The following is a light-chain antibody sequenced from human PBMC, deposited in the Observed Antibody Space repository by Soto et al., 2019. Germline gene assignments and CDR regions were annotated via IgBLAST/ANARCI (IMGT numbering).Light chain of an antibody. CDR1: SGDVGAYNY. CDR3: SSYTSSTTYV. J-gene: IGLJ1*01. Sequence: QSALTQPASVSGSPGQSSTISCTGTSGDVGAYNYVSWYQQHPGKAPKLMIYEVSNRPSGVSNRFSGSKSVNTASLTISGLQAEDEADYYCSSYTSSTTYVFGTGTKVTVL. V-gene: IGLV2-14*01. CDR2: EVS.